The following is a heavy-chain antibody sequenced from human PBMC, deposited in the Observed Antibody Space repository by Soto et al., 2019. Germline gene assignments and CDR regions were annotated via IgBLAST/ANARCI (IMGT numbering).Heavy chain of an antibody. CDR1: GFTFRNYD. CDR3: ARSDRDFYDLDV. Sequence: EVQLVESGGGLVQPGGSLRLSCEASGFTFRNYDMHWVRQGTGKGLEWVSGISAAGDPDYADSVEGRFTISRENAQNSFILQMNSPRDGDTAVYYCARSDRDFYDLDVWGQGNTVIVTS. V-gene: IGHV3-13*05. J-gene: IGHJ6*02. CDR2: ISAAGDP.